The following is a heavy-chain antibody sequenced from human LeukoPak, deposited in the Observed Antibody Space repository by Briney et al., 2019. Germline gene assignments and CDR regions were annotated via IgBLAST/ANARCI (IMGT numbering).Heavy chain of an antibody. V-gene: IGHV2-5*02. CDR1: GFSLSTSGVG. CDR2: IYWDDDK. J-gene: IGHJ4*02. Sequence: SGPTLVKPTQTLTLTCTFSGFSLSTSGVGVGWIRQPPGKALEWLALIYWDDDKRYSPSLKSRLTITKDTSKNQVVLTMTNMDPVDTATYYCAHSDYDSGNYYSGPFDYWGQGTLVTVSS. D-gene: IGHD3-10*01. CDR3: AHSDYDSGNYYSGPFDY.